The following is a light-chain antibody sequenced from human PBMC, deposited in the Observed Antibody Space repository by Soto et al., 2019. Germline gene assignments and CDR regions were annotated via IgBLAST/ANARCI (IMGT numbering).Light chain of an antibody. CDR1: SSNIGASSD. CDR3: QSYDSSLSGWV. Sequence: QSVLTQPPSVSGAPGQRVTISCTGSSSNIGASSDVHWYQQLPGTAPKLLIYGNSNRPSGVPDRFSGSKSGTSASLAITGXXAXXXXXYYCQSYDSSLSGWVFGGGTQLTVL. CDR2: GNS. V-gene: IGLV1-40*01. J-gene: IGLJ7*01.